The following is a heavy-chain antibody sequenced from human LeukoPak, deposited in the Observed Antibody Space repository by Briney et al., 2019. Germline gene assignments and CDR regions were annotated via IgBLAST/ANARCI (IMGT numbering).Heavy chain of an antibody. D-gene: IGHD6-19*01. Sequence: GGSLRLSCAASGFTFSSYEMNWVRQAPGKGLEWVSYISSSGSTIYYADSVKGRFTISRDNAKNSLYLQMNSLRAEDTAVYYCAREGRSGWYGGYAFDIWGQGTMVAVSS. CDR2: ISSSGSTI. V-gene: IGHV3-48*03. CDR3: AREGRSGWYGGYAFDI. J-gene: IGHJ3*02. CDR1: GFTFSSYE.